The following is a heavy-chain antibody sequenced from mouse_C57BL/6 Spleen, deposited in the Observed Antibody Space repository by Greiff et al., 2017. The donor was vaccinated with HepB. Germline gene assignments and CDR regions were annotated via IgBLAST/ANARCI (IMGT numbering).Heavy chain of an antibody. CDR1: GYAFSSYW. CDR3: ARSGLWFHFDY. CDR2: IYPGDGDT. Sequence: LVESGAELVKPGASVKISCKASGYAFSSYWMNWVKQRPGKGLEWIGQIYPGDGDTNYNGKFKGKATLTADKSSSTAYMQLSSLTSEDSAVYFCARSGLWFHFDYWGQGTTLTVSS. D-gene: IGHD2-2*01. V-gene: IGHV1-80*01. J-gene: IGHJ2*01.